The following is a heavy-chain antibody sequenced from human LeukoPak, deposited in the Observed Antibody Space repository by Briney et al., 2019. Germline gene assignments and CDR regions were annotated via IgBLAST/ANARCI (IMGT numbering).Heavy chain of an antibody. V-gene: IGHV3-21*01. D-gene: IGHD3-3*01. J-gene: IGHJ3*02. CDR2: ISSSSSYI. CDR3: ARDGLDSTIEKGPSDAFDI. Sequence: PGGSLRLSCAASGFTFSSYSMNWVRQAPGKGLEWVSSISSSSSYIYYADSVKGRFTISRDNAKNSLYLQMNSLRAEDTAVYYCARDGLDSTIEKGPSDAFDIWGQGTMVTVSS. CDR1: GFTFSSYS.